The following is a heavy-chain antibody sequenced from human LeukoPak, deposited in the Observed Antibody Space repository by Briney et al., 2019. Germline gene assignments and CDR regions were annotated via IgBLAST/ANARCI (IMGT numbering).Heavy chain of an antibody. CDR3: ARHSFSGMDV. V-gene: IGHV4-39*01. CDR2: IYYSGST. Sequence: PSETLSLTCTVSGGSISSSSYYWGWIRQPPGKGLEWIGRIYYSGSTYYNPSLKSRVTISVDTSKNQFSLKLSSVTAADTAVYYCARHSFSGMDVWGQGTTVTVSS. CDR1: GGSISSSSYY. J-gene: IGHJ6*02.